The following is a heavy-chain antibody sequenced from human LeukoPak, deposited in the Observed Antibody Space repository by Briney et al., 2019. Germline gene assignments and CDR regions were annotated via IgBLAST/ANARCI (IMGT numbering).Heavy chain of an antibody. CDR2: IYYSGST. D-gene: IGHD6-19*01. Sequence: SETLSLTCTVSGGSISSYYWSWIRQPPGKGLEWIGYIYYSGSTNYNPSLKSRVTISVDTSKNQFSLKLSSVTAADAAVYYCARERSGWADHIDYWGQGTLVTVSS. CDR1: GGSISSYY. CDR3: ARERSGWADHIDY. J-gene: IGHJ4*02. V-gene: IGHV4-59*01.